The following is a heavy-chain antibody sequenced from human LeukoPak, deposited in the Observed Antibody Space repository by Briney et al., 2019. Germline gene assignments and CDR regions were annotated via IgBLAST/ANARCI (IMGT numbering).Heavy chain of an antibody. CDR2: IYSGGNT. V-gene: IGHV3-69-1*01. J-gene: IGHJ5*02. D-gene: IGHD5-18*01. CDR1: GFTFSTYC. Sequence: GGSLRLSCAASGFTFSTYCMTWVRQAPGKGLEWVSFIYSGGNTHYSDSVKGRFTISRDNAKNSLYLQMNSLRAEDTAVYYCARDSDRVGYTYGLGDWFDPWGQGTLVTVSS. CDR3: ARDSDRVGYTYGLGDWFDP.